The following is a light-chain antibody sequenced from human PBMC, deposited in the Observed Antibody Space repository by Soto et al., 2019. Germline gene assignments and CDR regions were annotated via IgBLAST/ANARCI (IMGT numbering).Light chain of an antibody. V-gene: IGKV1-8*01. CDR2: AAS. CDR3: QNYNSYSEE. CDR1: QGISSY. Sequence: AIRMTQSPSSFSASTLYIVTITFRASQGISSYLAWYQQKPGKAPKLLIYAASTLQSGVPSRFSGSRSGTEFTLTISSLQPDDFATYYCQNYNSYSEEFGQGTKVDIK. J-gene: IGKJ1*01.